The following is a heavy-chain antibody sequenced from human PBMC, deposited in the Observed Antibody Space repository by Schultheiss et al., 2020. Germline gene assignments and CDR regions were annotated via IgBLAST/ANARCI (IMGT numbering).Heavy chain of an antibody. J-gene: IGHJ4*02. CDR2: ISSSSSYI. CDR3: AKVIGSDIVVVAPYFDY. CDR1: GITFSSYS. V-gene: IGHV3-21*04. D-gene: IGHD2-15*01. Sequence: GGSLRLSCAASGITFSSYSMNWVRQAPGKGLEWVSSISSSSSYIYYADSVKGRFTISRDSSKNTLYLQMNSLRAEDTAVYYCAKVIGSDIVVVAPYFDYWGQGTLVTVSS.